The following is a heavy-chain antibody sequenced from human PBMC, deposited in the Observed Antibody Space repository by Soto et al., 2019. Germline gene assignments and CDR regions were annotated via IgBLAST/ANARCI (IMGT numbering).Heavy chain of an antibody. Sequence: GGSLRLSCAASGFTFSRYWMHWVRQAPGKGLEWVSLISYDGSKRWYVDSVKGRFTISRDSPKNTPYLQMDSMTTEDTAVYYCAKDAGGASSWPYYFDDWGQGTQVTVSS. CDR1: GFTFSRYW. D-gene: IGHD6-13*01. CDR3: AKDAGGASSWPYYFDD. V-gene: IGHV3-30*18. CDR2: ISYDGSKR. J-gene: IGHJ4*02.